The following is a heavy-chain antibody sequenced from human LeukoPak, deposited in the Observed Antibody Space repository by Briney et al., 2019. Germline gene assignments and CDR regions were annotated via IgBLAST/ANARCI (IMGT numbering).Heavy chain of an antibody. CDR3: ARDGYCSSTSCYTGVDY. D-gene: IGHD2-2*03. V-gene: IGHV4-30-2*01. J-gene: IGHJ4*02. CDR2: IYHSGST. CDR1: GGSISSGGYS. Sequence: SETLSLTCAVSGGSISSGGYSWSWIRQPPGEGLEWIGYIYHSGSTYYNPSLKSRVTISVDRSKNQFSLKLSSVTAADTAVYYCARDGYCSSTSCYTGVDYWGQGTLVTVSS.